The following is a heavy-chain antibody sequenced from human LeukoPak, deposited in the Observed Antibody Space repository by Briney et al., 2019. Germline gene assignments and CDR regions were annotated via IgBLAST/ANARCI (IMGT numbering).Heavy chain of an antibody. CDR2: IKPNSGGT. Sequence: GASVKVSCKASGYTFTGYYMHWVRQAPGQGLEWMGWIKPNSGGTNYAQKLQGRATMTTDTSTSTAYMELRSLRSDDTAVYYCARDRYGDYPHWGQGTLVTVSS. CDR1: GYTFTGYY. J-gene: IGHJ4*02. CDR3: ARDRYGDYPH. D-gene: IGHD4-17*01. V-gene: IGHV1-2*02.